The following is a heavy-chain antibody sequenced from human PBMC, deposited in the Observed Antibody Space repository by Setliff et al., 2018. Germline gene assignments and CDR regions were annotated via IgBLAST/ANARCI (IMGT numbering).Heavy chain of an antibody. V-gene: IGHV1-69*05. D-gene: IGHD6-13*01. CDR3: ARGGMAAAGRKGVFEH. J-gene: IGHJ4*02. CDR1: GDTFSTYT. Sequence: GASVKVSCKASGDTFSTYTLSWVRQAPGQGLEWMGGIIPLLETVKYAQKFQGRVTMTSDTSTSTVYMEVNSVTSDDTAMYFCARGGMAAAGRKGVFEHWGQGTLVTVSS. CDR2: IIPLLETV.